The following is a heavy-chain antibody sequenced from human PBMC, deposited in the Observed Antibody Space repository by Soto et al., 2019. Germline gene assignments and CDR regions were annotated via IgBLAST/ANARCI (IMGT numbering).Heavy chain of an antibody. Sequence: SETLSLTCAVYGGSFTGYYWSWIRQPPGKGLEWIAEINHSGRAQYNPSLKSRVTITVDTSKNQFSLKLKSVTAADTATYYCAREVSSSSWYVDSWSQGTLVTVSS. V-gene: IGHV4-34*01. CDR3: AREVSSSSWYVDS. CDR1: GGSFTGYY. J-gene: IGHJ4*02. D-gene: IGHD2-2*01. CDR2: INHSGRA.